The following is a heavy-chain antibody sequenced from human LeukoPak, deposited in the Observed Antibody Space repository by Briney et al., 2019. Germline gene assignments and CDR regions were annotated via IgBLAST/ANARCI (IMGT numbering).Heavy chain of an antibody. D-gene: IGHD3-10*01. V-gene: IGHV1-69*05. CDR2: IIPIFGTA. Sequence: SVNLSCKSSGGTFSSYAISWVRLAPGPGLEWMGGIIPIFGTANYAQRFQGRVTITTDESTSTAYMELSSLRSEDTAVYYCARDRDYGSGSYQDFWGQGTLVTVSS. J-gene: IGHJ4*02. CDR1: GGTFSSYA. CDR3: ARDRDYGSGSYQDF.